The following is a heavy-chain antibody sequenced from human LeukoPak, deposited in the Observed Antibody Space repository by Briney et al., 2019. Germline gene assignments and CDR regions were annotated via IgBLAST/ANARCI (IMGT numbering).Heavy chain of an antibody. J-gene: IGHJ4*02. D-gene: IGHD6-6*01. Sequence: PGGSLRLSCAASGFTFSSYAMHWVRQAPGKGLEWVAVISYDGSNKYYADSVKGRFTISRDNSKNTLYLQMNSLRAEDTAVYYCARDNEVYSSSSEQALGYWGQGTLVTVSS. CDR1: GFTFSSYA. CDR3: ARDNEVYSSSSEQALGY. V-gene: IGHV3-30-3*01. CDR2: ISYDGSNK.